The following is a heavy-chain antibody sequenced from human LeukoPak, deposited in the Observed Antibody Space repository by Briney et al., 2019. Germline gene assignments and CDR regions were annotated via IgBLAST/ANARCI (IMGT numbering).Heavy chain of an antibody. CDR1: GYSFTSYW. Sequence: GESLKISCKGSGYSFTSYWIRWVRQMPGKGLEWMGRIDPSDSYTNYSPSFQGHVTISADKSISTAYLQWSSLKASDTAMYYCASRHCGGDCIDYWGQGTLVTVSS. CDR2: IDPSDSYT. J-gene: IGHJ4*02. V-gene: IGHV5-10-1*01. CDR3: ASRHCGGDCIDY. D-gene: IGHD2-21*02.